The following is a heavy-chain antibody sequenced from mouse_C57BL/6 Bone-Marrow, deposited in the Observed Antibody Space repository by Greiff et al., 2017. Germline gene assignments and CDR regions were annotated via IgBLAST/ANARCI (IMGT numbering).Heavy chain of an antibody. CDR2: ISDGGSYT. D-gene: IGHD1-1*01. CDR1: GFTFSSYA. V-gene: IGHV5-4*03. Sequence: EVKLMESGGGLVKPGGSLKLSCAASGFTFSSYAMSWVRQTPEKRLEWVATISDGGSYTYYPDNVKGRFTISRDNAKNNLYLQMSHLKSEDTAMYYCARVLGEFDYWGQGTTLTVSS. J-gene: IGHJ2*01. CDR3: ARVLGEFDY.